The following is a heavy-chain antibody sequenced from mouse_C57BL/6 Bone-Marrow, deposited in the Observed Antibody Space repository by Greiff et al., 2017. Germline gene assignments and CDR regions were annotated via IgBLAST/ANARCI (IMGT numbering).Heavy chain of an antibody. CDR2: LEPENGDT. CDR3: TTCQLTPRFAY. V-gene: IGHV14-4*01. J-gene: IGHJ3*01. CDR1: GFNIKDDY. D-gene: IGHD3-2*02. Sequence: VQLKQSGAELVRPGASVKLSCTASGFNIKDDYMHWVKQSPEQGLEWIGWLEPENGDTEHASKFLGKATITADTSSNTTYLQLSSLTSEDTAVYYCTTCQLTPRFAYWGQGTLVTDSA.